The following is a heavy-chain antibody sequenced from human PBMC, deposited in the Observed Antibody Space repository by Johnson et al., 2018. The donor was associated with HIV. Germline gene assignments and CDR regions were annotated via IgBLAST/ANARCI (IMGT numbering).Heavy chain of an antibody. CDR2: INSDGSIT. CDR1: GFTFSSYW. J-gene: IGHJ3*02. Sequence: VQLVESGGGVVQPGGSLRLSCAASGFTFSSYWMHWVRQVPGKGLVWVSRINSDGSITSYADSVKGRFIISRDSAKNMLYLQMNSLRAEDTAVYYCVRGGLDSSPTWKAAFDSWGQGTMVTVSS. CDR3: VRGGLDSSPTWKAAFDS. D-gene: IGHD3-22*01. V-gene: IGHV3-74*02.